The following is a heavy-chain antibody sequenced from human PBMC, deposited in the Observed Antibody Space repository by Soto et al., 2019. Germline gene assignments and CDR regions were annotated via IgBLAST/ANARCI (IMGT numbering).Heavy chain of an antibody. CDR2: IYHSGST. Sequence: QLQLQESGSGLVKPSQTLSLTCAVSGGSISSGGYSWSWIRQPPGKGLEWIGYIYHSGSTYYNPSLKRRVTISVDRSKNQFSLKLSSVTAADTAVYYCASGHTMVRGVPSYYYGMDVWGQGTTVTVSS. CDR1: GGSISSGGYS. CDR3: ASGHTMVRGVPSYYYGMDV. J-gene: IGHJ6*02. D-gene: IGHD3-10*01. V-gene: IGHV4-30-2*01.